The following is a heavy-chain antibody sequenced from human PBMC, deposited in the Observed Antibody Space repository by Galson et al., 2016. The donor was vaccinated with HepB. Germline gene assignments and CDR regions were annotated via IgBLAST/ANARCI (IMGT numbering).Heavy chain of an antibody. CDR2: IYWDDDR. CDR3: AHSSGLVHLDY. V-gene: IGHV2-5*02. CDR1: GFSLSTSGVS. J-gene: IGHJ4*02. Sequence: PALVKPTQTLTLTCTFSGFSLSTSGVSVGWIRQPPGKALEWLALIYWDDDRHYSPFLKSRLTITKDTSKNQVVLTMTNMDPVDTATYYCAHSSGLVHLDYWGQGTLVTVSS. D-gene: IGHD6-19*01.